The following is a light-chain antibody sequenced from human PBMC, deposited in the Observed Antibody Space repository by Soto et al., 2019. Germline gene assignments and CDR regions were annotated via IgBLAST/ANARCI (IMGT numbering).Light chain of an antibody. V-gene: IGKV3-20*01. CDR1: QRLNSSY. Sequence: EIVLPQSPGTLSLSPGERATLSCRAIQRLNSSYLAWYQQKPGQAPRLLIYDASSRATGIPDRFSGSGSGTDFTLTISRLEPEDSAVYYCQQYGRSPPVKFGQGTKVDI. CDR2: DAS. CDR3: QQYGRSPPVK. J-gene: IGKJ1*01.